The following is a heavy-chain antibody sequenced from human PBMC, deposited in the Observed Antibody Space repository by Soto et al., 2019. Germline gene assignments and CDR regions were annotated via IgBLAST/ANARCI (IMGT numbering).Heavy chain of an antibody. D-gene: IGHD6-19*01. CDR3: ARGSIAGAGSNDLDV. Sequence: ASVKVSCKASGYTFTSYAVHWVRQAPGQGLEWMGWINVGNGYTKYSQRFQARVTITRDTSANTAYMELSSLRSEDTAMYYCARGSIAGAGSNDLDVWGQGTTVTVSS. CDR1: GYTFTSYA. V-gene: IGHV1-3*01. J-gene: IGHJ6*02. CDR2: INVGNGYT.